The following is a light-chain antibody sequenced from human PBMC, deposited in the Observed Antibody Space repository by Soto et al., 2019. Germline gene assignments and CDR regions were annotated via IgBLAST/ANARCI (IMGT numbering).Light chain of an antibody. CDR3: QQYGSSSRT. J-gene: IGKJ1*01. V-gene: IGKV3-20*01. Sequence: EIVLTQSPGTLSLSPGERATLSCRASQSVTSSYLAWYQQKPGQTPRLLIYRASVRATGIPDRFSGSGSGTEFTLTISRLEPEDCALYYCQQYGSSSRTFGQGTKVEIK. CDR1: QSVTSSY. CDR2: RAS.